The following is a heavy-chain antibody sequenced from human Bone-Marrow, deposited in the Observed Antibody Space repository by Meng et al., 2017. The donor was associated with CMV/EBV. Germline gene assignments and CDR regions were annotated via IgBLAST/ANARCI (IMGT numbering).Heavy chain of an antibody. CDR1: GGCYSGYY. J-gene: IGHJ4*02. Sequence: VYGGCYSGYYWSWVRQAPGKGLEWIGEINHSGTTNYIPSLKRRVTISVDTSENQFSLNLNSVTAADTAVYYCARGPRGDYIRYFDNWGQGTLVTVSS. V-gene: IGHV4-34*01. CDR2: INHSGTT. D-gene: IGHD4-17*01. CDR3: ARGPRGDYIRYFDN.